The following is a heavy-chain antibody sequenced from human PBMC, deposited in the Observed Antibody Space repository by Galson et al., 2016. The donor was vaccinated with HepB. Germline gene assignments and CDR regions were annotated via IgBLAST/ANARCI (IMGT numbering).Heavy chain of an antibody. CDR1: GFTFSTYA. Sequence: SLGLSCAASGFTFSTYAMSWVRQSPGKGLEWVSAISGSGAGETTYYADSVRGRFAIFRHNSDNRLFLQMTSLRADDTAVYYCAKAPLVTCDHVRCYPFDYWGQGTLVTVSS. CDR3: AKAPLVTCDHVRCYPFDY. V-gene: IGHV3-23*01. D-gene: IGHD3-16*02. J-gene: IGHJ4*02. CDR2: ISGSGAGETT.